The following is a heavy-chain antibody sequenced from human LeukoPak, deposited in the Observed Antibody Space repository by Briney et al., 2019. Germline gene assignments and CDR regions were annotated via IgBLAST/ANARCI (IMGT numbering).Heavy chain of an antibody. J-gene: IGHJ6*04. V-gene: IGHV4-61*02. CDR1: GGSISSGSYY. Sequence: SETLSLTCTVSGGSISSGSYYWSWIRQPAGKGLEWIGRIDTSGSTNYKPSLKSRVTISLDPSKNQFSLKLSSVTAAATAVYYCARDIMDVWGKGTTVTVSS. CDR2: IDTSGST. CDR3: ARDIMDV.